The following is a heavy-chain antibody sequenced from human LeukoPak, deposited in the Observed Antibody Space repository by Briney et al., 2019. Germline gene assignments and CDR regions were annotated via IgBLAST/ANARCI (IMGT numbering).Heavy chain of an antibody. V-gene: IGHV1-2*02. CDR2: INPNSGGT. Sequence: ASVKVSCKASGYTFTGYYMHWVRQAPGQGLEWMGWINPNSGGTNYAQKFQGRVTMTRDTSISTAYMEPSRLRSDDTAVYYCAATQSTMIVVAALGYWGQGTLVTVSS. D-gene: IGHD3-22*01. CDR1: GYTFTGYY. CDR3: AATQSTMIVVAALGY. J-gene: IGHJ4*02.